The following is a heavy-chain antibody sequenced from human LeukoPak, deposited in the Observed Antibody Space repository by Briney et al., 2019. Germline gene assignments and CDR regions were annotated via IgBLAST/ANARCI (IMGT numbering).Heavy chain of an antibody. CDR2: ANPQGSGT. Sequence: PGGSLRLSCAASGFTFSSYWMHWVRQAPGKGLVWVSRANPQGSGTSYTDSVKGRFTISRDNAKDALHLRMDNLRVEDTAVYYCARARWSSTGWFLVYWGESTRLTVSS. J-gene: IGHJ1*01. CDR1: GFTFSSYW. D-gene: IGHD6-19*01. CDR3: ARARWSSTGWFLVY. V-gene: IGHV3-74*01.